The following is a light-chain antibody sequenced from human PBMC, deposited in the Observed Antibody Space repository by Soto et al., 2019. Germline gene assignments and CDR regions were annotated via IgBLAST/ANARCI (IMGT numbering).Light chain of an antibody. Sequence: IQITQSPSSLSASVGDRVTITCRASQGIGTDLGWYQQKPGKAPNLLIYEVSRLESGVPSRFSGSGSGTEFSLTISRLEPEDFAVYYCQQYGSLPRTFGQGTKVDIK. CDR2: EVS. V-gene: IGKV1-13*02. J-gene: IGKJ1*01. CDR3: QQYGSLPRT. CDR1: QGIGTD.